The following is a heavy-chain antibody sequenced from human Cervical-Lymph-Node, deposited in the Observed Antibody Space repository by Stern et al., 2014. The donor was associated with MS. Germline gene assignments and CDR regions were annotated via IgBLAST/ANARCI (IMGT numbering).Heavy chain of an antibody. CDR3: ARHVQGFDY. V-gene: IGHV5-51*01. CDR2: IYPYDSDT. CDR1: GYSFTIYY. Sequence: DQLVASGAEVKKPGESLKLSCKLSGYSFTIYYIALVRQMPGKGLELMGFIYPYDSDTTYSPSFQGQVTISADKSITTAYLQWSSLRASDTAMYYCARHVQGFDYWGQGTLVTVSS. J-gene: IGHJ4*02.